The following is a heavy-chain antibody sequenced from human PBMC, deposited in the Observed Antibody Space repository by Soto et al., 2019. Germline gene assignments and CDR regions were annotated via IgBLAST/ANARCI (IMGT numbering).Heavy chain of an antibody. Sequence: GGSLRLSCTASGFTFGDYAMSWFRQAPGKGLEWVGFIRSKAYGGTTEYAASVKGRFTISRDDSKSIAYLQMNSLKTEDTAVYYCTRARFSPLGEDDAFDIWGQGTMVTVSS. J-gene: IGHJ3*02. CDR1: GFTFGDYA. CDR3: TRARFSPLGEDDAFDI. V-gene: IGHV3-49*03. CDR2: IRSKAYGGTT. D-gene: IGHD3-3*01.